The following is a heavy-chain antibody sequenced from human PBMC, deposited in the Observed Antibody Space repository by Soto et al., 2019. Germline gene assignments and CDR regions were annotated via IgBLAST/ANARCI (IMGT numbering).Heavy chain of an antibody. CDR2: IYYSGST. Sequence: AETLARTCTVSGGSISSSSYYWGWIRQPPVKVLEWIGSIYYSGSTYYNPSLKSRVTISVDTSKNQFSLKLSSVTAADTAVYYWERRLRVLWFGEPNYYDYYGMEVWGQGTTVTVSS. CDR3: ERRLRVLWFGEPNYYDYYGMEV. J-gene: IGHJ6*02. D-gene: IGHD3-10*01. V-gene: IGHV4-39*01. CDR1: GGSISSSSYY.